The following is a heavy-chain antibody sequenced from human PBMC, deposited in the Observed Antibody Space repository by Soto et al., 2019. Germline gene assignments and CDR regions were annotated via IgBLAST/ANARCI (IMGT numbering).Heavy chain of an antibody. D-gene: IGHD2-2*01. CDR2: IYYSGST. V-gene: IGHV4-39*01. CDR3: ARHSPAAMYYYYMDV. Sequence: QLQLQESGPGLVKPSETLSLTCTVSGGSISSSSYYWGWIRQPPGKGLEWIGSIYYSGSTYYNPSLKSRVTISVDTSKNQFSLKLSSVTAADTAVYYCARHSPAAMYYYYMDVWGKGTTVTVSS. J-gene: IGHJ6*03. CDR1: GGSISSSSYY.